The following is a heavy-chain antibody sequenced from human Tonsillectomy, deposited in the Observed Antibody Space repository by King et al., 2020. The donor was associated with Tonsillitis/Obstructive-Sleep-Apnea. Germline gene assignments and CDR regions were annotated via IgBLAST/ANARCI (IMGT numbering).Heavy chain of an antibody. CDR1: EFTFSSYS. Sequence: VQLVESGGGLVQPGGSLRLSCAVSEFTFSSYSMHWVRRAPGKGLVWVAHINVDGSSTNYADSVKGRFTIYRDNATNTLYLQMNSLRAEDTAVYYCARDHSGTGAAFDIWGQGTMLTVSS. J-gene: IGHJ3*02. CDR2: INVDGSST. CDR3: ARDHSGTGAAFDI. V-gene: IGHV3-74*01. D-gene: IGHD1-1*01.